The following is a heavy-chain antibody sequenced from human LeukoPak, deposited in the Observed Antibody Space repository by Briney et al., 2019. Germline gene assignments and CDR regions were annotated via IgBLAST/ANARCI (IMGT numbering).Heavy chain of an antibody. D-gene: IGHD5-12*01. J-gene: IGHJ4*02. CDR3: ARAASGYTNFDY. Sequence: ASVKVSCKASGYTFTYYYMHLVRQAPGQGLEWMGWINPNSGGTNYAQKFQGRVTMTRDTSISTAYMELSRLRSDDTAVYYCARAASGYTNFDYWGQGTLVTVSS. CDR2: INPNSGGT. V-gene: IGHV1-2*02. CDR1: GYTFTYYY.